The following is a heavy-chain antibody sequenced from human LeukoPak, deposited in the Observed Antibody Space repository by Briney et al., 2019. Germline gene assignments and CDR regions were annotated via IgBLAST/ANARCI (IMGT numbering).Heavy chain of an antibody. CDR1: GFSLTTRGVG. Sequence: SGPSLVKPTQTPTLTCAFSGFSLTTRGVGVGWIRQPPGKALEWLALIYWDDDKRYSPSLKSRLTITKDTSKKQVVLTVTNLDPVDTATYYCARLAYYDNSGSSRPFDIWGQGTRVTVSS. J-gene: IGHJ3*02. D-gene: IGHD3-22*01. V-gene: IGHV2-5*02. CDR3: ARLAYYDNSGSSRPFDI. CDR2: IYWDDDK.